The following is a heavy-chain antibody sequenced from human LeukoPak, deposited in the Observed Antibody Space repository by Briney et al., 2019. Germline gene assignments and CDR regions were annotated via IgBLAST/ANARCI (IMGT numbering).Heavy chain of an antibody. D-gene: IGHD3-9*01. CDR1: GGPISSYY. CDR3: ASSRNDILTGYNPYAFDI. Sequence: KSSETLSLTCTVSGGPISSYYWSWLRQPPGKGLEWFGYVYYSGSTNDNPSLKSRVTISVDTSKNQFSLKLSSVTAADTAVYYCASSRNDILTGYNPYAFDIWGQGTMVTVSS. J-gene: IGHJ3*02. V-gene: IGHV4-59*01. CDR2: VYYSGST.